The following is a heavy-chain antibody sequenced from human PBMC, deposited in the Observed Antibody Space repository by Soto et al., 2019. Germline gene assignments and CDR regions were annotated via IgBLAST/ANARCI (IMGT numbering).Heavy chain of an antibody. CDR1: GFSLSTSGVG. CDR2: IYWDDDK. V-gene: IGHV2-5*02. J-gene: IGHJ6*03. CDR3: AHSTPYRFRSGSYPLDYYYMDV. D-gene: IGHD3-10*01. Sequence: SGPTLVKPTQTLTLTCTFSGFSLSTSGVGVGWIRQPPGKALEWLALIYWDDDKRYSPSLKSRLTITKDTSKNQVVLTMTNLDPVDTATYYCAHSTPYRFRSGSYPLDYYYMDVWGKGTTVTVSS.